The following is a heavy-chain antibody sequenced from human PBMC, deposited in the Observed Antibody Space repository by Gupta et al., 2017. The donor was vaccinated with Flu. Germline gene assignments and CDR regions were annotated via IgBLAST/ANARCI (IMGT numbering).Heavy chain of an antibody. V-gene: IGHV3-72*01. CDR1: GFTFREPY. J-gene: IGHJ4*02. Sequence: VRLVESGGGLVQAGGPLRLSGVVSGFTFREPYKDWIRQAPGKGLEWVGSIRNKANSYTTEYAASVKDRFPITRDDSKDSLYLQMNSLNNGDTAVYYCSRGETGPSPPGRNDCWGQGTLVTVSS. CDR2: IRNKANSYTT. CDR3: SRGETGPSPPGRNDC. D-gene: IGHD1-14*01.